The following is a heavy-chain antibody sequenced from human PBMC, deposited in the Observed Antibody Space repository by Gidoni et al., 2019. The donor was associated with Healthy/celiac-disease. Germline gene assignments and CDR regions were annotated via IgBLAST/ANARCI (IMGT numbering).Heavy chain of an antibody. CDR2: IYPGDSDT. D-gene: IGHD3-22*01. Sequence: EVQLVQSGAEVKKPGESLKISCKGSGYSFTSYWIGWVRQMPGKGLEWMGIIYPGDSDTRYSPSFQGQVTISADKSISTAYLQWSSLKASDTAMYYCARLKFSGYYLVGAFDIWGQGTMVTVSS. V-gene: IGHV5-51*03. CDR3: ARLKFSGYYLVGAFDI. CDR1: GYSFTSYW. J-gene: IGHJ3*02.